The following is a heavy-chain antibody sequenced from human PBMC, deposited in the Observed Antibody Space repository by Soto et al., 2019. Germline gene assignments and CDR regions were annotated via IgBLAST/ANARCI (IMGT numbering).Heavy chain of an antibody. V-gene: IGHV1-69*08. J-gene: IGHJ4*02. D-gene: IGHD2-21*01. CDR3: ARDSIAPELVALDY. Sequence: QVQLVQSGAEVKKPGSSVKVSCKASGGTFSSYTISWVRQAPGQGLEWMGRIIPILGIANYAQKFQGRVTITADKSTSTAYMGLSSLRSEDTAVYYCARDSIAPELVALDYWGQGTLVTVSS. CDR2: IIPILGIA. CDR1: GGTFSSYT.